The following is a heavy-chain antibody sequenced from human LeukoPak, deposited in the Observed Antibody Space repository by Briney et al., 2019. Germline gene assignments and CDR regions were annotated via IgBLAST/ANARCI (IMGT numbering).Heavy chain of an antibody. CDR1: GGSISSHY. J-gene: IGHJ3*02. CDR2: IYYSGST. D-gene: IGHD3-22*01. Sequence: SETLSLTCTVSGGSISSHYWSWIRQPPGKGLEWIGCIYYSGSTNYNPSLKSRVTISVDTSKNQFSLKLSSLTAADTAVYYCARARTQTPDYYDSSGYYSPDAFDIWGQGTMVTVSS. V-gene: IGHV4-59*11. CDR3: ARARTQTPDYYDSSGYYSPDAFDI.